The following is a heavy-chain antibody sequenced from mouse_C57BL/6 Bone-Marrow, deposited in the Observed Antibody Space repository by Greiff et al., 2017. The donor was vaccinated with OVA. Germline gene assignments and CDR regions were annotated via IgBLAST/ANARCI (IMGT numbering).Heavy chain of an antibody. J-gene: IGHJ3*01. CDR1: RYAFSSSW. V-gene: IGHV1-82*01. CDR3: APILFAY. Sequence: VQLQQSGPELVKPGASVKISCKASRYAFSSSWMNWVKQRPGKGLEWIGRIYPGDGDTNYNGKFKGKATLTADESSSTAYMQLSSLTSEDSAVYFWAPILFAYWGQGTLVTVSA. CDR2: IYPGDGDT.